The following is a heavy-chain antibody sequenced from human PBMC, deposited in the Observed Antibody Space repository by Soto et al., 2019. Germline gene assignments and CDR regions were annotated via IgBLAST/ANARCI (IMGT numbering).Heavy chain of an antibody. CDR3: ARARFKDFWSGSYYFDY. CDR1: GGFVSSGSYY. CDR2: IYYSGST. V-gene: IGHV4-61*01. D-gene: IGHD3-3*01. Sequence: SETLSLTCTVSGGFVSSGSYYWSWIRQPPGKGLEWIGYIYYSGSTNYNPSLKSRVTISVDTSKNQFSLKLSSVTAADTAVYYCARARFKDFWSGSYYFDYWGQGTLVTVSS. J-gene: IGHJ4*02.